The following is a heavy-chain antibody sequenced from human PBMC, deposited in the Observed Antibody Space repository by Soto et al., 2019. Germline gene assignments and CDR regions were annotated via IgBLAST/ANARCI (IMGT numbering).Heavy chain of an antibody. D-gene: IGHD3-3*01. CDR3: ARGQRFSAWFAP. CDR1: GGTISGYY. V-gene: IGHV4-4*07. Sequence: QVHLQESGPGLVKPSEPLSLTCSVSGGTISGYYWTWIRQPAGKGLEWIGRIYSSGNTKYNPSLQSRVTMSLDTSNNPFSLRLTSVTAAGTAVYYSARGQRFSAWFAPWGQGTLVTVSS. J-gene: IGHJ5*02. CDR2: IYSSGNT.